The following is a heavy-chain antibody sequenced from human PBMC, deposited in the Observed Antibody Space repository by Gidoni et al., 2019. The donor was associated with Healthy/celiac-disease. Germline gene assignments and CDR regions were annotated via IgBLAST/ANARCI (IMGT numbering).Heavy chain of an antibody. Sequence: QVQLQQWGAGLLKPSETLSLTCAVYGGSFSGYYWSWIRQPPGKGLEWIGEINHSGSTNYNPSLKSRVTISVDTSKNQFSLKLSSVTAADTAVYYCARTLRRHDSSGYYGYWGQGTLVTVSS. J-gene: IGHJ4*02. D-gene: IGHD3-22*01. V-gene: IGHV4-34*01. CDR3: ARTLRRHDSSGYYGY. CDR2: INHSGST. CDR1: GGSFSGYY.